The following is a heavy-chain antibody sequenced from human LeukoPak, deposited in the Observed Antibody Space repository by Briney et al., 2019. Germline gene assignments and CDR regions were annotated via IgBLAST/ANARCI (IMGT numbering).Heavy chain of an antibody. V-gene: IGHV3-21*01. Sequence: GGSLRLFCAASGFTFRSYYTNWVRQAPGKGLEWVSSISSSSSYIHYADSVKGRFTISRDNAKNSLYLQMNSLRAEDTAVYYCARESEYSNNAYDYWGQGTLVTVSS. CDR1: GFTFRSYY. CDR2: ISSSSSYI. D-gene: IGHD6-6*01. J-gene: IGHJ4*02. CDR3: ARESEYSNNAYDY.